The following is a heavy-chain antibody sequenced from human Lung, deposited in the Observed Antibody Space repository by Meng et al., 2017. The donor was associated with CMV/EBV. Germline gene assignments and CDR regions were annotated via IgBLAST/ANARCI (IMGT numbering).Heavy chain of an antibody. V-gene: IGHV3-30*18. CDR2: ISSDEDSE. Sequence: TFSSYGMHWVRQAPGKGLEGVAVISSDEDSEYYTTSVRGRFTISRDNSKNTLYLQMTSLRPEDTAIYYCAKDQLGSYWRPDWYYFHSWGQGTLVTVSS. CDR1: TFSSYG. D-gene: IGHD1-26*01. J-gene: IGHJ4*02. CDR3: AKDQLGSYWRPDWYYFHS.